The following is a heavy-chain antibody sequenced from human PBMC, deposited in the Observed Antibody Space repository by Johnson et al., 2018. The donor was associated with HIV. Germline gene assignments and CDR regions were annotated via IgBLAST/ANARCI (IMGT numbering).Heavy chain of an antibody. CDR1: GFTGSSNY. J-gene: IGHJ3*02. CDR2: IYSGGST. Sequence: QLVESGGGLVQPGGSLRLSCAASGFTGSSNYMRWVRQAPGKGLEWVSVIYSGGSTYYADSVKRRFTIYRDNSKNTLYLQMNSLRAEDTAVYYCDIEEWELVGDAFDIWGQGTMVTVSS. V-gene: IGHV3-66*01. CDR3: DIEEWELVGDAFDI. D-gene: IGHD1-26*01.